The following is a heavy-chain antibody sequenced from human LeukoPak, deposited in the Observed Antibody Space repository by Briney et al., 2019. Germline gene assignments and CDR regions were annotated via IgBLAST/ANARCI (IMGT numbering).Heavy chain of an antibody. CDR1: GGSISSGSYY. CDR3: ARGQEVVAENYFDY. J-gene: IGHJ4*02. Sequence: SQTLSLTCTVSGGSISSGSYYGSWIRQPAGKGLEWIGRIYPSGTTNYNPSLKSRVTISVDTSKNQFSLKLRSVTAADTAVYYCARGQEVVAENYFDYWGQGTLVTVSP. D-gene: IGHD5-12*01. CDR2: IYPSGTT. V-gene: IGHV4-61*02.